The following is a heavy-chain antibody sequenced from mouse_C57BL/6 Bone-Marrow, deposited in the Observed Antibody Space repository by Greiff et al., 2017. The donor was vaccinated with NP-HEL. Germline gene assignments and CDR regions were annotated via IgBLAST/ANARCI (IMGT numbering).Heavy chain of an antibody. CDR2: ISDGGSYT. V-gene: IGHV5-4*01. D-gene: IGHD2-4*01. CDR3: ARPYDDYDGYAMDY. J-gene: IGHJ4*01. CDR1: GFTFSSYA. Sequence: EVQLVESGGGLVKPGGSLKLSCAASGFTFSSYAMSWVRQTPEKRLEWVATISDGGSYTYYPDNVKGRFTISRDNAKNNLYLQMSHLKSEDTAMYYWARPYDDYDGYAMDYWGQGTSVTVSS.